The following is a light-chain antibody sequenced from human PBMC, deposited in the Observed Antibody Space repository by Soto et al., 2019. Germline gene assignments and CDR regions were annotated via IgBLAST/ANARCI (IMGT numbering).Light chain of an antibody. CDR2: YAS. CDR3: QQYNNWPPIT. V-gene: IGKV3-15*01. CDR1: QSVSNN. J-gene: IGKJ5*01. Sequence: EIMMTQSPATLSVSPGERVTLSCRASQSVSNNLAWYQQKPGQAPRLLIYYASTRATGIPARFSGSGSGTAFTLTISSLQSEDFALYYCQQYNNWPPITFGQGTRLEIK.